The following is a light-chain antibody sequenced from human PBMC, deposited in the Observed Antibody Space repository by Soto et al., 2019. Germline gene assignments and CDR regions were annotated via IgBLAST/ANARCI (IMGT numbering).Light chain of an antibody. CDR3: SSYTSSSTLV. CDR2: DVS. CDR1: SSDVGGYNY. Sequence: QSVLTQPASVSGSPGQSITISCTGTSSDVGGYNYVSWYQQHPGKAPKLMIYDVSNRPSGVSNRFSGSKSGNTASLTISRLPAEDEADYYYSSYTSSSTLVFGGGTKLTVL. J-gene: IGLJ2*01. V-gene: IGLV2-14*01.